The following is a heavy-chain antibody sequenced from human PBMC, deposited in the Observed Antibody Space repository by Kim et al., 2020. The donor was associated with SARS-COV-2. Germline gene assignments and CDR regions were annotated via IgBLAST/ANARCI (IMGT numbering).Heavy chain of an antibody. D-gene: IGHD3-10*01. CDR3: AKMMVRTTYDI. CDR2: T. V-gene: IGHV3-23*01. Sequence: THHANAVKGRFTISRDHAKNTLYLQLNSLRAEYTAIYYCAKMMVRTTYDIWGLGTLVTVSS. J-gene: IGHJ3*02.